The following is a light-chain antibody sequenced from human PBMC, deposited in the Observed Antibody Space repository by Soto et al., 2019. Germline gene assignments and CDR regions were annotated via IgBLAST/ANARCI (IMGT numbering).Light chain of an antibody. CDR1: QTIFYSSNKKDY. V-gene: IGKV4-1*01. CDR2: WAS. J-gene: IGKJ1*01. Sequence: DIVMTQSPDSLAVSLGERATINCRSSQTIFYSSNKKDYLAWYQQKPGQPPRVLIYWASTRESGVPDRFSGGGSGSDFTLTISSLEPEDFAVYYCQQRSNWPPWTFGQGTKVEIK. CDR3: QQRSNWPPWT.